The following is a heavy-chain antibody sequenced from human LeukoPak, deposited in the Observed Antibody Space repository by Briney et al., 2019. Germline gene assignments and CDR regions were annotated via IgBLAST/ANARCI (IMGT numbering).Heavy chain of an antibody. Sequence: PGGSLRLSCAASGFTFSSYWMSWVRQAPGKGLEWVANIKQDGSEKYYVDSVKGRFTISRDNAKNSLYLQMNSLRAEDTAVYYCARDGGVEWLSRGALDYWGQGTLVTVSS. D-gene: IGHD3-3*01. CDR1: GFTFSSYW. CDR2: IKQDGSEK. V-gene: IGHV3-7*01. J-gene: IGHJ4*02. CDR3: ARDGGVEWLSRGALDY.